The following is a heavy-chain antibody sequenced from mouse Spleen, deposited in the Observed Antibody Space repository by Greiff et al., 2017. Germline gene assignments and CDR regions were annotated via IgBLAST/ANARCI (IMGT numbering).Heavy chain of an antibody. CDR3: ARGGITTGFAY. V-gene: IGHV1-18*01. CDR1: GYTFTDYN. CDR2: INPNNGGT. D-gene: IGHD2-4*01. J-gene: IGHJ3*01. Sequence: EVQLQQSGPELVKPGASVKIPCKASGYTFTDYNMDWVKQSPGKSLEWIGDINPNNGGTIYNQKFKGKATLTVDKSSSTAYMELRSLTSEDTAVYYCARGGITTGFAYWGQGTLVTVSA.